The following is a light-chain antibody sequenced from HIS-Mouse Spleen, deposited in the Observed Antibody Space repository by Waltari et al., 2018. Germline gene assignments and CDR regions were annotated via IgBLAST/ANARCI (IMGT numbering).Light chain of an antibody. Sequence: SYERTQPPPLSVSHGQTARHTCSGDGLQKTYAYWYQQKSGQAPVLVIYEDSKRPSGIPGRFSGSSSGTMATLTISGAQVEDEADYYCYSTDSSGNHRVFGGGTKLTVL. CDR2: EDS. V-gene: IGLV3-10*01. CDR3: YSTDSSGNHRV. J-gene: IGLJ3*02. CDR1: GLQKTY.